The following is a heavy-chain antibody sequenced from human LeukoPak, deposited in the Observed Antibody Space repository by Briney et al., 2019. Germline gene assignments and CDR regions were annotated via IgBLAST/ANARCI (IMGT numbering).Heavy chain of an antibody. D-gene: IGHD2-15*01. CDR3: ARDRSWSGGSCYSGALVLDP. Sequence: ASVKVSCKASGYTFTSYYMHWVRQAPGQGLEWMGIINPSGGSTSYAQKFQGRVTMTRDTSTSTVYMELSSLRSEDTAVYYCARDRSWSGGSCYSGALVLDPWGQGTLVTVSS. J-gene: IGHJ5*02. CDR1: GYTFTSYY. V-gene: IGHV1-46*01. CDR2: INPSGGST.